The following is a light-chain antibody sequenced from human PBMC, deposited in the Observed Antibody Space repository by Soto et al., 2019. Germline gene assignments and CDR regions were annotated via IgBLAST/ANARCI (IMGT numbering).Light chain of an antibody. CDR1: QSISTY. CDR2: AAS. V-gene: IGKV1-39*01. J-gene: IGKJ4*01. CDR3: QQSDTTPLT. Sequence: DIQMTQSPYSLSASVGDTVTITCRASQSISTYLNWYQQKPGKAPELLIYAASSLQSGVPLRFTGSGSGKDFTLTIISLQPEDFASYYCQQSDTTPLTFGGGTKVEIK.